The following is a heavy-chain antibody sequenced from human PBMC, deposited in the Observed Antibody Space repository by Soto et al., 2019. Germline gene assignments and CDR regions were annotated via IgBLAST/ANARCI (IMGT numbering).Heavy chain of an antibody. J-gene: IGHJ4*02. CDR1: GGSFSGYY. Sequence: PSETLSLTCAAYGGSFSGYYWSWIRQPPGKGLEWIGEINHSGSTNYNPSLKSRVTISVDTSKNQFSLKLSSVTAADTAVYYCARALYDSRNFWGQGTLVTVSS. CDR2: INHSGST. V-gene: IGHV4-34*01. D-gene: IGHD3-22*01. CDR3: ARALYDSRNF.